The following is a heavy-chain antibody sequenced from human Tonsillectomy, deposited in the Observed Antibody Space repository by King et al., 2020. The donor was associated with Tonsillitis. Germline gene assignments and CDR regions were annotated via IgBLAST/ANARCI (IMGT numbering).Heavy chain of an antibody. CDR2: ISSGGSGI. J-gene: IGHJ3*02. Sequence: VQLVGSGGGLVQPGGALRLSCGASGFPFRSFEMNWVRQAPGKGGEWVLYISSGGSGIYYADSVKGRFTTSRDNAKNTLYLQVNSLRAEDTAVYYCARAGNPVADDAFDIWGQGTMVTVSS. CDR3: ARAGNPVADDAFDI. CDR1: GFPFRSFE. D-gene: IGHD6-19*01. V-gene: IGHV3-48*03.